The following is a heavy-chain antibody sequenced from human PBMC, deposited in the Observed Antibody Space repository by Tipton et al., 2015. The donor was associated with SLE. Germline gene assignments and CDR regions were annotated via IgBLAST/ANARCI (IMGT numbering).Heavy chain of an antibody. Sequence: TLSLTCAVYGGSFSAYYWSWIRQPPGKGLEWIGEINHSGSTNYNPSLKSRVTISVDTSKNQFSLKLSSVTAADTALYYCARPGSPFWSGYPDDYWGLGSLVAVSS. D-gene: IGHD3-3*01. CDR1: GGSFSAYY. CDR2: INHSGST. CDR3: ARPGSPFWSGYPDDY. V-gene: IGHV4-34*01. J-gene: IGHJ4*02.